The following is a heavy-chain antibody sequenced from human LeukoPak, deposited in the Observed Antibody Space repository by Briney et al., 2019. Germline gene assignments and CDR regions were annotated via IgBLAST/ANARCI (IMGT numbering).Heavy chain of an antibody. CDR2: INNSGGT. CDR1: GVSISSYY. D-gene: IGHD3-16*01. V-gene: IGHV4-59*01. CDR3: ARDWGHYYYYGMDV. Sequence: PSDTLSLTATVSGVSISSYYWSWVQQPPGKGLESMGYINNSGGTNYNPSLKSRVTISVDTSKNQFSLKLSSVTAADTAVYYCARDWGHYYYYGMDVWGQGTTVTVSS. J-gene: IGHJ6*02.